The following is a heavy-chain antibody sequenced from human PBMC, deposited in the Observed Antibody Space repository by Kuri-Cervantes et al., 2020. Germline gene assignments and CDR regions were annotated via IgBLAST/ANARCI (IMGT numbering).Heavy chain of an antibody. Sequence: GGSLRLSCAASGFTFNKYDMTWVRQAPGKGLEWVSAISSSGGSTYYADSVKGRFTISRDNSKNTLYLQMNSLRAEDTAVYYCAKVVISYLYYFDYWGQGTLVTVSS. D-gene: IGHD3-22*01. CDR2: ISSSGGST. V-gene: IGHV3-23*01. J-gene: IGHJ4*02. CDR3: AKVVISYLYYFDY. CDR1: GFTFNKYD.